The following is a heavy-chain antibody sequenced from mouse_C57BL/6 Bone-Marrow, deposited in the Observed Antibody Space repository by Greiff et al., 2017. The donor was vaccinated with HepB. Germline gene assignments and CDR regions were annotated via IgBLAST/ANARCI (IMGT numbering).Heavy chain of an antibody. D-gene: IGHD1-1*01. CDR2: IWTGGGT. J-gene: IGHJ2*01. CDR1: GFSLTSYA. CDR3: ARYYYGSRGNYFDY. Sequence: VQLKESGPGLVAPSQSLSITCTVSGFSLTSYAISWVRQPPGKGLEWLGVIWTGGGTNYNSALKSRLSISKDNSKSQVFLKMNSLQTEDTARYYCARYYYGSRGNYFDYWGQGPTLTVSS. V-gene: IGHV2-9-1*01.